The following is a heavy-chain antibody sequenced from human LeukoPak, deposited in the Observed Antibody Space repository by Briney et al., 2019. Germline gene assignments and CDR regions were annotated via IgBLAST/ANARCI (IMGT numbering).Heavy chain of an antibody. Sequence: PGGSLRLSCAASGFPFSDFWMSWVRQAPGKGLEWDGRIKSKTDGGTADYAAPVKGRFTFSRDDSKNTLYLQMNSLNTEDTAVYCCTTDWYYYDSTGYYPIFWGQGTLVTVSS. CDR3: TTDWYYYDSTGYYPIF. D-gene: IGHD3-22*01. CDR1: GFPFSDFW. CDR2: IKSKTDGGTA. J-gene: IGHJ4*02. V-gene: IGHV3-15*01.